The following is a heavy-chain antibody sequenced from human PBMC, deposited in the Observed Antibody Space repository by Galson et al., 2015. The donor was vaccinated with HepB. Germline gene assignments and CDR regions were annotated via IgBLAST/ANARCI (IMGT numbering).Heavy chain of an antibody. CDR2: IKQDGSEI. CDR1: GFTFSNFW. V-gene: IGHV3-7*01. Sequence: SLRLSCAASGFTFSNFWMSWVRQAPGKGLEGVANIKQDGSEIYYVDSVKGRFTISRDNTKNSPYLQMNSLRVEDTAVYYCARRNAVSFDNWGQGTMVTVSS. CDR3: ARRNAVSFDN. D-gene: IGHD1-1*01. J-gene: IGHJ3*02.